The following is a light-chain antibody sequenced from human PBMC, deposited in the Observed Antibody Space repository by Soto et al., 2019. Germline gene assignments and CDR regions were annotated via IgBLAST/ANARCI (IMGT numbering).Light chain of an antibody. CDR3: QQYGSSPWT. V-gene: IGKV3-20*01. CDR1: QSVSSG. J-gene: IGKJ1*01. CDR2: GAS. Sequence: EVVRTQSPATLSVSPGQGVTLSCRASQSVSSGLAWYQQKPGQAPRXLIYGASTRATGIPARFSGSGSGTDFTLTISRLEPEDFEVYYCQQYGSSPWTFGQGTKVDIK.